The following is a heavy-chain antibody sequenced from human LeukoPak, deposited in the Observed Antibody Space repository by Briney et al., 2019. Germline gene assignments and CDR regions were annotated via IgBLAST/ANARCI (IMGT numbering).Heavy chain of an antibody. CDR3: ARDSDYDFWSGYCDY. Sequence: GGSLRLSCAASGFTFSSYAMSWVRQAPGKGLEWVSAISGSGGSTYYADSVKGRFTISRDNAKNSLYLQMNSLRAEDTAVYYCARDSDYDFWSGYCDYWGQGTLVTVSS. CDR2: ISGSGGST. CDR1: GFTFSSYA. V-gene: IGHV3-23*01. J-gene: IGHJ4*02. D-gene: IGHD3-3*01.